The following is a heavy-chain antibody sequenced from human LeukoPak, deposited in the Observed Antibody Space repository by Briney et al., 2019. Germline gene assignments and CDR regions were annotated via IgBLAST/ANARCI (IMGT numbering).Heavy chain of an antibody. Sequence: PSETLSLTCDVSGGSFSGFSWNWIRQPPGKGLEWLGEINQSGSTNYNPSLKSRVTISVDTSKNQFSLKLSSVTAADTAVYYCARGPGYCSGGSCYEGGYWGQGTLVTVSS. CDR2: INQSGST. V-gene: IGHV4-34*01. D-gene: IGHD2-15*01. CDR3: ARGPGYCSGGSCYEGGY. CDR1: GGSFSGFS. J-gene: IGHJ4*02.